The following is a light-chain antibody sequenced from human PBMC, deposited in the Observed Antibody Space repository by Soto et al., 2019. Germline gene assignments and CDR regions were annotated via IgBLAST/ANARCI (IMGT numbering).Light chain of an antibody. CDR1: QSIRSY. Sequence: DIQMTQSPSSLSASVGDRVTITCRASQSIRSYLNWYHQKPGKTPQLLIYGASTLQSGAPSRFTGSGSGTHFTLTISSLQPEDCATYYCQQSYTTPYTFGQGTKLEIK. CDR2: GAS. V-gene: IGKV1-39*01. CDR3: QQSYTTPYT. J-gene: IGKJ2*01.